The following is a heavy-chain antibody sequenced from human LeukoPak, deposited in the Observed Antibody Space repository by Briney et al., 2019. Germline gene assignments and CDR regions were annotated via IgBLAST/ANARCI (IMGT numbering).Heavy chain of an antibody. J-gene: IGHJ4*02. CDR3: ARADRITMVRGVIINY. V-gene: IGHV1-46*01. CDR1: GYTFTSYY. CDR2: INPSGGST. Sequence: ASVKVSCKASGYTFTSYYMHWVRQAPGQGLEWMGIINPSGGSTSYAQKFQGRVTMTRDMSTSTVYMELSSLRSEDTAVYYCARADRITMVRGVIINYWGQGTLVTVSS. D-gene: IGHD3-10*01.